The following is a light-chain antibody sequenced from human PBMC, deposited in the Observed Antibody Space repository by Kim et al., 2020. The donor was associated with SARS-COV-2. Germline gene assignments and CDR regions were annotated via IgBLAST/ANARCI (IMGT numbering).Light chain of an antibody. CDR3: NSRDSNDNVV. J-gene: IGLJ2*01. Sequence: VALGQTVRITCQGDSLRSYSANRYHKKQGQAPIVFIYGKNNRPSGIPDRFSGSSSGNTASLTITGTQAGDEADYYCNSRDSNDNVVFGGGTKLTVL. V-gene: IGLV3-19*01. CDR2: GKN. CDR1: SLRSYS.